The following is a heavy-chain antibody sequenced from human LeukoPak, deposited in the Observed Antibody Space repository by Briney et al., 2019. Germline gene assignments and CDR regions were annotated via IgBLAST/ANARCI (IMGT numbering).Heavy chain of an antibody. CDR2: ISGSGGST. J-gene: IGHJ2*01. CDR1: GFTFSSYA. D-gene: IGHD5-18*01. CDR3: ARFTAMVNWYFDL. Sequence: GSLRLSCAASGFTFSSYAMSWVRQAPGKGLEWVSAISGSGGSTYYADSVKGRFTISRDNSKNTLYLQMNSLRAEDTAVYFCARFTAMVNWYFDLWGRGTLVTVSS. V-gene: IGHV3-23*01.